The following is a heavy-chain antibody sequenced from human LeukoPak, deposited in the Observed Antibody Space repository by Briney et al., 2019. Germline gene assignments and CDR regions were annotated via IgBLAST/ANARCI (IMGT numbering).Heavy chain of an antibody. V-gene: IGHV5-51*01. D-gene: IGHD3-3*01. J-gene: IGHJ4*02. CDR3: ARRWDNLEFFDY. Sequence: GESLKISCKGSGYIFASHWIGWVRQMPGKGLEWMGIIYPGGSDTRYSPSFQGQVTISADKSISTAYLQWSSLKASDTAMYYCARRWDNLEFFDYWGQGTLVTVSS. CDR1: GYIFASHW. CDR2: IYPGGSDT.